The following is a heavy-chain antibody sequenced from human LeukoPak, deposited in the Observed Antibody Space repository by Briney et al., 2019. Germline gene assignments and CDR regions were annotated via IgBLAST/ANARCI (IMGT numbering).Heavy chain of an antibody. CDR3: ARGGGGY. D-gene: IGHD2-15*01. V-gene: IGHV3-7*01. Sequence: PGGSLRLSCAASGFTFSSYGMHWVRQAPGKGLEWVANINQDGSEKYYVDSVKGRFTISRDNAKNSVYLQMDSLRAGDSAVYYCARGGGGYWGQGTLVTVSS. CDR2: INQDGSEK. CDR1: GFTFSSYG. J-gene: IGHJ4*02.